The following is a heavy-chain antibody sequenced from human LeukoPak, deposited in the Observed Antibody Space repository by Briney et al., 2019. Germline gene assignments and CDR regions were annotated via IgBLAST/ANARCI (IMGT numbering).Heavy chain of an antibody. J-gene: IGHJ4*02. D-gene: IGHD1-26*01. V-gene: IGHV4-39*01. Sequence: TSETLSLTCTVSGGSISSSSYYWGWIRQPPGKGLEWIGSIYYSGTTYYNPSLKSRVTMSVDTSKNQFSLNLKSVTAADTAVYYCARRFSESYSPDYFDYWGQGTLVTVSS. CDR3: ARRFSESYSPDYFDY. CDR2: IYYSGTT. CDR1: GGSISSSSYY.